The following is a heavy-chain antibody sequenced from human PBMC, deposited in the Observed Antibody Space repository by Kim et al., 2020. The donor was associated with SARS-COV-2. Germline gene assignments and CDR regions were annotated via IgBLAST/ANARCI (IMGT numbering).Heavy chain of an antibody. CDR3: ARVPVGSSSWYYFDY. CDR2: ISSSTGYT. CDR1: GFTFSDYY. J-gene: IGHJ4*02. D-gene: IGHD6-13*01. V-gene: IGHV3-11*05. Sequence: WGSLRLSCAASGFTFSDYYMTWIRQAPGRGLEWISYISSSTGYTNYADSLKGRFTISRDNAKNSLYLQMNSLRAEDTAVYYCARVPVGSSSWYYFDYWGRGTLVTVSS.